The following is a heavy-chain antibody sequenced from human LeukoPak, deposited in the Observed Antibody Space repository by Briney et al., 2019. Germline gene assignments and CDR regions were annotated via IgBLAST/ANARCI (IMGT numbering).Heavy chain of an antibody. V-gene: IGHV3-23*01. CDR3: VRDRLVLVPSQIIRKGYFDS. CDR1: GFAFSNYA. J-gene: IGHJ4*02. CDR2: IGGSGNAT. Sequence: PGGSLRLSCAASGFAFSNYAMGWVRQAPGKGLEWVSNIGGSGNATSYADSVKGRFTISRDNSKSTLDLQMNSLRAEDTAVYFCVRDRLVLVPSQIIRKGYFDSWGQGALVTVSS. D-gene: IGHD2-2*01.